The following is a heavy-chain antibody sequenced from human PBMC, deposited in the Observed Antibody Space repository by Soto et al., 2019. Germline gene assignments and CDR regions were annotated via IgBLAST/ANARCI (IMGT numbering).Heavy chain of an antibody. CDR1: GFTSSSYW. D-gene: IGHD2-15*01. CDR3: ARVKSLAGEY. V-gene: IGHV3-7*05. J-gene: IGHJ4*02. CDR2: IKQDGNEK. Sequence: EVQLVESGGGLVQPGGSLRLSCAASGFTSSSYWMSWGRQAPGKGLEWVANIKQDGNEKYYVDSVKARFTISRDNAKNSLYLQMNSLTAEDTAVYYCARVKSLAGEYWGKGTLVIVS.